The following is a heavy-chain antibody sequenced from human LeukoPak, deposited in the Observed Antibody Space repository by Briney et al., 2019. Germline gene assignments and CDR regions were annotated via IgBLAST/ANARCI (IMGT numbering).Heavy chain of an antibody. V-gene: IGHV4-31*02. CDR2: IYYSGST. CDR1: EFTFSDYY. D-gene: IGHD6-13*01. Sequence: LRLSCAASEFTFSDYYMSWIRQHPGKGLEWIGYIYYSGSTYYNPSLKSRVTISVDTSKNQFSLKLSSVTAADTAVYYCARGRRKATAGSPYNWFDPWGQGTLVTVSS. J-gene: IGHJ5*02. CDR3: ARGRRKATAGSPYNWFDP.